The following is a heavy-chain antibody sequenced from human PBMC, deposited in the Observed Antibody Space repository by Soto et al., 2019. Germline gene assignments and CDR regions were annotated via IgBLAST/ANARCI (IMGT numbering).Heavy chain of an antibody. J-gene: IGHJ6*02. Sequence: EVQLVESGGGLVKPGGSLRLSCAASGFTFSNAWMNWVRQAPGKGLEWVGRIKSKTDGGTTDYAAPVKGRFTISRDDSKNTLYLQMNRLKTEDTAVYYCTTDSMYYYYGMDVWGQGTTVTVSS. D-gene: IGHD2-8*01. V-gene: IGHV3-15*07. CDR3: TTDSMYYYYGMDV. CDR2: IKSKTDGGTT. CDR1: GFTFSNAW.